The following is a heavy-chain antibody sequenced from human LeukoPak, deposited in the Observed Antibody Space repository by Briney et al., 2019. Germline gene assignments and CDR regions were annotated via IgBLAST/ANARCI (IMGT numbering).Heavy chain of an antibody. Sequence: GGSLRLSCAASGFTVSSNYMSWVRQAPGKGLEWVSIIYSGGSTYYSDSVKGRFTVSRDNSKNTLSLQMNSLREEDTAVYYCARGQSGTPHYYYGMDVWGQGTTVTVSS. CDR1: GFTVSSNY. CDR2: IYSGGST. J-gene: IGHJ6*02. CDR3: ARGQSGTPHYYYGMDV. V-gene: IGHV3-53*01. D-gene: IGHD3-10*01.